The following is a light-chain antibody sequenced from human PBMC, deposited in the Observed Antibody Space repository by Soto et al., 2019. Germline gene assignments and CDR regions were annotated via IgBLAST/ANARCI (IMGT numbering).Light chain of an antibody. J-gene: IGLJ1*01. CDR2: RDN. CDR1: ISNIATNY. V-gene: IGLV1-47*01. Sequence: QSVLTQPPSVSGTPGQRVTISCSGGISNIATNYVHWFQQLPGTAPKVLSNRDNQRPSGVPDRFSGSKSGTSASLAISGLLCEDEAEYYCAAWDDTVRSYVFGTGTKVTVL. CDR3: AAWDDTVRSYV.